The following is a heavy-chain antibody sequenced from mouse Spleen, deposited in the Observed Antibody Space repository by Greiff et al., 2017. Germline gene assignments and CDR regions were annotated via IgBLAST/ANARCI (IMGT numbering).Heavy chain of an antibody. CDR2: IHPNSGST. D-gene: IGHD2-4*01. Sequence: QVQLQQPGAELVKPGASVKLSCKASGYTFTSYWMHWVKQRPGQGLEWIGMIHPNSGSTNYNEKFKSKARLTVDKSSSTAYMQLSSLTSEDSAVYYCARCDYDGNYFDYWGQGTTLTVSS. CDR3: ARCDYDGNYFDY. CDR1: GYTFTSYW. J-gene: IGHJ2*01. V-gene: IGHV1-64*01.